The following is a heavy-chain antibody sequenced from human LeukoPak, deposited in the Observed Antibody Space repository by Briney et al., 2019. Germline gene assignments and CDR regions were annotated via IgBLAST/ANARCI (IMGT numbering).Heavy chain of an antibody. CDR3: ARVPLRCSSTSCYPGPIYYYYGMDV. V-gene: IGHV4-31*03. D-gene: IGHD2-2*01. CDR2: IYYSGST. CDR1: GGSISSGGYY. J-gene: IGHJ6*02. Sequence: SQTLSLTCTVFGGSISSGGYYWSWIRRHPGKGLEWIGYIYYSGSTYYNPSLKSRVTISVDTSKNQFSLKLSSVTAADTAVYYCARVPLRCSSTSCYPGPIYYYYGMDVWGQGTTVTVSS.